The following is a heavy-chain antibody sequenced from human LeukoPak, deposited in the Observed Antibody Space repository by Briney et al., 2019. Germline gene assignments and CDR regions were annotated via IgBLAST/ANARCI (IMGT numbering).Heavy chain of an antibody. D-gene: IGHD2-21*02. V-gene: IGHV3-48*04. CDR3: ARTYCGGDCHVDY. CDR1: GFTFSSYG. Sequence: GGSLRLSCAASGFTFSSYGMHWVRQAPGKGLEWVSYISSSSSTIYYADSVKGRFTISRDNAKNSLYLQMNSLRAEDTAVYYCARTYCGGDCHVDYWGQGTLVTVSS. J-gene: IGHJ4*02. CDR2: ISSSSSTI.